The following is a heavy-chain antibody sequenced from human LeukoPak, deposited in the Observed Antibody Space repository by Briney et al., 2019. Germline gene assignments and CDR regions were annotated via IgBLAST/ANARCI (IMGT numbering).Heavy chain of an antibody. D-gene: IGHD2-2*01. CDR3: ARRLTQYDCFDP. V-gene: IGHV6-1*01. CDR2: TYYRSTWYN. CDR1: GDIVSSNSVT. J-gene: IGHJ5*02. Sequence: SQTLSLTCAISGDIVSSNSVTWNWIKQSPSRGLEWLGRTYYRSTWYNDYAVSVRGRITVNPDTSKNQFSLHLNSVTPEDTAVYYCARRLTQYDCFDPWGQGILVTVSS.